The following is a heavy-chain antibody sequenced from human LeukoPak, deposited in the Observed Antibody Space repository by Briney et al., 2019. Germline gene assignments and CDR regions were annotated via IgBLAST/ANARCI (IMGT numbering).Heavy chain of an antibody. J-gene: IGHJ5*02. CDR1: GGAFSSYA. Sequence: SVKVSCKASGGAFSSYAISWVRQAPGQGLEWMGGIIPIFGTANYAQKFQGRVTITADESTSTAYMELSSLRSEDTAVYYCARVQGSGYDWGNWFDPWGQGTLVTVSS. CDR2: IIPIFGTA. D-gene: IGHD5-12*01. CDR3: ARVQGSGYDWGNWFDP. V-gene: IGHV1-69*01.